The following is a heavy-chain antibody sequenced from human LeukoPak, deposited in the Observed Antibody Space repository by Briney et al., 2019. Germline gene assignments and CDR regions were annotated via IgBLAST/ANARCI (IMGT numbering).Heavy chain of an antibody. CDR2: VAYDESSK. V-gene: IGHV3-30*04. CDR1: GFTFSDYA. D-gene: IGHD1-1*01. Sequence: GGSLRLSCAASGFTFSDYALHWVRQVPGKGLEWVAFVAYDESSKYYRDSVRGRFIISRDYSRNALYLQMNSLRGDDTAVYYCARDGVTRRYNMYFYMDVWGKGTTVTVSS. CDR3: ARDGVTRRYNMYFYMDV. J-gene: IGHJ6*03.